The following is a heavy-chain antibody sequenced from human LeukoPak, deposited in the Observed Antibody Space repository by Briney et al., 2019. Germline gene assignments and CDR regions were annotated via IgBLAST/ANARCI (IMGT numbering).Heavy chain of an antibody. CDR2: IYHSGSA. CDR3: ARQEYYYGSGSYYPFDY. Sequence: SETLSLTCAVSGYSISSGYYWGWIRQPPGKGLEWIGSIYHSGSAYYNPSLKSRVTISVDTSKNQFSLKRSSVTAADTAVYYCARQEYYYGSGSYYPFDYWGQGTLVTVSS. D-gene: IGHD3-10*01. V-gene: IGHV4-38-2*01. CDR1: GYSISSGYY. J-gene: IGHJ4*02.